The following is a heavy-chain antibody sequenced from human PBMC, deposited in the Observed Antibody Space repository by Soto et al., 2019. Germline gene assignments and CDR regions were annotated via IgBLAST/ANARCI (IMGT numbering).Heavy chain of an antibody. Sequence: QLQLQESGPGLVKPSETLSLTCTVSGGSIGSSSYYWGWIRQPPGKGLEWIGSIYDRGSTYSNPSLKSLLTTSLDTSKNQVSLKLTSVTAADTAVYYCARHGYTSGRTYFDYWGQGTLVTVSS. CDR2: IYDRGST. CDR3: ARHGYTSGRTYFDY. V-gene: IGHV4-39*01. D-gene: IGHD6-19*01. CDR1: GGSIGSSSYY. J-gene: IGHJ4*02.